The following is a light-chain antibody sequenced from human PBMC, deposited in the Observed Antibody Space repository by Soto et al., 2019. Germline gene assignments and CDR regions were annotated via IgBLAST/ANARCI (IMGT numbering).Light chain of an antibody. CDR3: AAWDDSLSGRV. V-gene: IGLV1-47*01. CDR2: RNN. J-gene: IGLJ1*01. CDR1: SSNIGSNY. Sequence: QAVVTQPPSASGTPGQRVTISCSGSSSNIGSNYVYWYQQLPGTAPKLLIYRNNQRPSGVPDRFSGSKSGTSASLAISGLRSEDEADCYCAAWDDSLSGRVFGTGTKLTVL.